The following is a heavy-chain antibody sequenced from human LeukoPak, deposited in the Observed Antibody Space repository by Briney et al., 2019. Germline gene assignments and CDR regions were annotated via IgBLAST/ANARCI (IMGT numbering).Heavy chain of an antibody. CDR1: GGTFSSYA. V-gene: IGHV1-69*13. J-gene: IGHJ6*02. Sequence: SVKVSCKASGGTFSSYAISWVRQAPGQGLEWMGGIIPIFGTANYAQRFQGRVTITADESTSTAYMELSSLRSEDTAVYYCARDEGYSSGWYVVRYYGMDVWGQGTTVTVSS. CDR3: ARDEGYSSGWYVVRYYGMDV. D-gene: IGHD6-19*01. CDR2: IIPIFGTA.